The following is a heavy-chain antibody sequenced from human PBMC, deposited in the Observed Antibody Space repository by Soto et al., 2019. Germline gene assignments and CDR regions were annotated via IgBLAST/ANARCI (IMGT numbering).Heavy chain of an antibody. D-gene: IGHD1-26*01. J-gene: IGHJ4*02. V-gene: IGHV3-30*18. Sequence: QVQLVESGGGVVQPGRSLRLSCAASGFTFSSYGMHWVRQAPGKGLECVAVISYAGRNKYSADSVKGRFTISRDNSKNNLYLQMHSLRAEDTAVYYCAKGAYSVSDLDYWGQGTLVTV. CDR3: AKGAYSVSDLDY. CDR1: GFTFSSYG. CDR2: ISYAGRNK.